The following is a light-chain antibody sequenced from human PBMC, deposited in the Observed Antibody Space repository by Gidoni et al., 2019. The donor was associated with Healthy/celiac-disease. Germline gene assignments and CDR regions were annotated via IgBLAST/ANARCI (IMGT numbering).Light chain of an antibody. CDR3: QQSYSTP. CDR1: QSISSY. CDR2: AAS. Sequence: IQMTQSPSSLSASVGDRVTITCRASQSISSYLNWYQQKPGKAPKLLIYAASSLQSGVPSRFSGSGSGTDFTLTISSLQPEDFATYYGQQSYSTPFGPGTKVDIK. J-gene: IGKJ3*01. V-gene: IGKV1-39*01.